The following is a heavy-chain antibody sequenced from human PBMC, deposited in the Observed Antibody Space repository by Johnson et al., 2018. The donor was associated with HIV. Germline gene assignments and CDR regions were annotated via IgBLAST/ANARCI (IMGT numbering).Heavy chain of an antibody. Sequence: LVESGGGLVQPGRSLRLSCEASGFIFDDYGLHWVRQTPGKGLEWVSLISWDGGSTYYADSVKGRFTISRDNSKNTLYLQMNSLRAEDTAVYYCAKSLLRTGPWIQLWLGAFDIWGQGTMVTVSS. V-gene: IGHV3-43D*03. J-gene: IGHJ3*02. CDR3: AKSLLRTGPWIQLWLGAFDI. D-gene: IGHD5-18*01. CDR1: GFIFDDYG. CDR2: ISWDGGST.